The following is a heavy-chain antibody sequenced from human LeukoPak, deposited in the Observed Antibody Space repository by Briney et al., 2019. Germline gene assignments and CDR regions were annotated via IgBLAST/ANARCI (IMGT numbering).Heavy chain of an antibody. CDR2: IYDSGRT. Sequence: SETLSLTCTVSGVSISRYYWSWIRQPPGKGVEWIGYIYDSGRTNYNPSLKTRVSISVDTSKNQFSLKLNSVTAADTALYYCARHGGSWTFDYWGQGALVTASS. J-gene: IGHJ4*02. CDR3: ARHGGSWTFDY. V-gene: IGHV4-59*08. CDR1: GVSISRYY. D-gene: IGHD6-13*01.